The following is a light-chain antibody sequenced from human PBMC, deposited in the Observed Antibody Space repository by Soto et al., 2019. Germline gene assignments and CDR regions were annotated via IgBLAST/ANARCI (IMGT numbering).Light chain of an antibody. CDR2: RNN. J-gene: IGLJ2*01. CDR1: SSNIGSNY. Sequence: QAVVTQPPSAYGTPGQRVTISCSGSSSNIGSNYVYWYQQLPGTAPKLLIYRNNQRPSGVPDRFSGSKSGTSASLAISGLRSEDEADYYCAAWDDSLSGPVFGGGTKLTVL. CDR3: AAWDDSLSGPV. V-gene: IGLV1-47*01.